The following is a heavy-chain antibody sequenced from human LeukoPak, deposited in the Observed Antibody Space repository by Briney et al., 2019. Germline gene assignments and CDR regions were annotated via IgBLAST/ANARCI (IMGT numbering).Heavy chain of an antibody. J-gene: IGHJ4*02. V-gene: IGHV3-23*01. CDR1: GFIFSDYA. D-gene: IGHD1-26*01. Sequence: AGGSLRLSCAASGFIFSDYAMSWVHQAPGRGLEWVSSISGGGASTYYADSVKGRFTISRDNSKNTLYLQMNSLRAEDTAVYYCAKLREWELPDLFDYWGQGTLVTVSS. CDR2: ISGGGAST. CDR3: AKLREWELPDLFDY.